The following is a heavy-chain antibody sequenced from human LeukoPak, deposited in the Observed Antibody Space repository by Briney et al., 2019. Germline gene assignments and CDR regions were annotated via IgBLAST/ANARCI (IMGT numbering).Heavy chain of an antibody. V-gene: IGHV3-21*01. Sequence: GGSLRLSCAASGFTFSPYSMNWARQAPGKGLEWVSSIGGSGTSIYYADSVRGRFTISRDSAKNSLYLQMNSLRAEDTAMYYCAREDFEAFDIWGQGTMVTVSS. CDR1: GFTFSPYS. J-gene: IGHJ3*02. CDR3: AREDFEAFDI. D-gene: IGHD3-3*01. CDR2: IGGSGTSI.